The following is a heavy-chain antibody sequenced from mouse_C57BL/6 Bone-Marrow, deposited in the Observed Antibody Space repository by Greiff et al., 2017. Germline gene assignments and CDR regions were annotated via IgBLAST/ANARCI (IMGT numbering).Heavy chain of an antibody. CDR2: ISYDGSN. CDR1: GYSITSGYY. V-gene: IGHV3-6*01. CDR3: ARDHYGPAWFAY. D-gene: IGHD1-1*01. Sequence: EVHLVESGPGLVKPSQSLSLTCSVTGYSITSGYYWNWIRQFPGNKLEWMGYISYDGSNNYNPSLKNRISITRDTSKNQFFLKLNSVTTEDTATYDCARDHYGPAWFAYWGQGTLVTVSA. J-gene: IGHJ3*01.